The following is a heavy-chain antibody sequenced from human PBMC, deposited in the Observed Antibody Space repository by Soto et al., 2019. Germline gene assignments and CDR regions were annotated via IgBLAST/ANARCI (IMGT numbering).Heavy chain of an antibody. J-gene: IGHJ4*02. CDR2: ISSSSSYI. V-gene: IGHV3-21*01. CDR1: GFTFSSYS. D-gene: IGHD6-19*01. Sequence: GGSLRLSCAASGFTFSSYSMNWVRQAPGKGLEWVSSISSSSSYIYYADSVKGRFTISRDNAKNSLYLQMNSLRAEDTAVYYCARDRRAVASIDYWGQGTLVTVSS. CDR3: ARDRRAVASIDY.